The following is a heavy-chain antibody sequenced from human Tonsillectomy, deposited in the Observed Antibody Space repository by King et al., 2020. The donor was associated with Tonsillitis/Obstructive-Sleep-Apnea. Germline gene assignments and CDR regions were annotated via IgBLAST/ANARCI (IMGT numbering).Heavy chain of an antibody. J-gene: IGHJ4*02. V-gene: IGHV4-4*02. D-gene: IGHD4-17*01. CDR1: GDSISSNNW. CDR2: IYHSGST. CDR3: ARHRRDYGFDY. Sequence: VQLQESGPGLVKPSGTLSLTGAVSGDSISSNNWWSWVLQPPGKGLEWLGEIYHSGSTTYSPSLKSRLTISVDKSKNQFPLKLNSVTAADTAVYYCARHRRDYGFDYWGQGTLVPISS.